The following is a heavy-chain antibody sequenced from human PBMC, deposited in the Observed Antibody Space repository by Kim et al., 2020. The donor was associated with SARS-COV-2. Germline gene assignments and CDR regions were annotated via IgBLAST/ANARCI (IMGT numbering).Heavy chain of an antibody. D-gene: IGHD3-3*01. CDR3: ARDILEWSHAFDI. CDR2: ISTSYSNI. J-gene: IGHJ3*02. V-gene: IGHV3-11*01. Sequence: GGSLRLSCAASGFTFSDYYMTWVRQAPGKGLEWVSYISTSYSNIYYADSVKGRFTISRDNAKNSLYLQLNNLRAEDTAIYYCARDILEWSHAFDIWGQGT. CDR1: GFTFSDYY.